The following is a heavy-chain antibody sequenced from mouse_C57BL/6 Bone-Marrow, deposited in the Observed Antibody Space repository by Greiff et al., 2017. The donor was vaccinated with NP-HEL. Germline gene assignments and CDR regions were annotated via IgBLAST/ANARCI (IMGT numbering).Heavy chain of an antibody. J-gene: IGHJ2*01. CDR2: ISDGGSYT. Sequence: VQLKESGGGLVKPGGSLKLSCAASGFTFSSYAMSWVRQTPEKRLEWVATISDGGSYTYYPDNVKGRFTISRDNAKNNLYLQMRHLKSEDTAMYYCARDRLGDYWGQGTTLTVSS. CDR3: ARDRLGDY. V-gene: IGHV5-4*01. CDR1: GFTFSSYA. D-gene: IGHD4-1*01.